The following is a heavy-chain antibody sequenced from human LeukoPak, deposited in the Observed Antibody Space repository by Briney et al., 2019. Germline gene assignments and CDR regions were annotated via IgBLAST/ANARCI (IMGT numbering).Heavy chain of an antibody. D-gene: IGHD1-26*01. V-gene: IGHV1-18*01. CDR1: GYTFTSYA. Sequence: ASVKVSCKASGYTFTSYAMNWVRQAPGQGLEWMGWISAYNGNTNYAQKLQGRVTMTTDTSTSTAYMELRSLRSGDTAVYYCARVGATFWYFDLWGRGTLVTVSS. J-gene: IGHJ2*01. CDR2: ISAYNGNT. CDR3: ARVGATFWYFDL.